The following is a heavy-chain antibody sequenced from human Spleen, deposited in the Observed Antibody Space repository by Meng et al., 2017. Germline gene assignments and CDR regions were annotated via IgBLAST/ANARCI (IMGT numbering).Heavy chain of an antibody. CDR1: GDSVSSNSAA. CDR2: TYYRSKWYN. Sequence: SQTLSLTCAISGDSVSSNSAAWNWIRQSPSRGLEWLGRTYYRSKWYNDYAVSVKSRITINPDTSKHQFSLQLNSVTPEDTAVYYCARGGGYIVGATGALDYWGQGTLVTVSS. V-gene: IGHV6-1*01. CDR3: ARGGGYIVGATGALDY. D-gene: IGHD1-26*01. J-gene: IGHJ4*02.